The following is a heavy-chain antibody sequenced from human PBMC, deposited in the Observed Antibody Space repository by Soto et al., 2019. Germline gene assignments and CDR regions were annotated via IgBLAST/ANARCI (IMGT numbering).Heavy chain of an antibody. CDR1: GFTFSSYW. V-gene: IGHV3-74*01. CDR2: INSDGSST. D-gene: IGHD6-19*01. CDR3: ASEPPAATVALDY. J-gene: IGHJ4*02. Sequence: GGSLRLSCAASGFTFSSYWMHWVRQAPGKGLVWVSRINSDGSSTSYADSVKGRFSISRDNAKNTLYLQMNSLRAEDTAVYYCASEPPAATVALDYWGQGTLVTVSS.